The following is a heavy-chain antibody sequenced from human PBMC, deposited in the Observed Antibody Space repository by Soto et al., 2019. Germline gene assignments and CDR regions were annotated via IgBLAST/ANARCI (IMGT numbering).Heavy chain of an antibody. CDR1: GFTFSSYG. D-gene: IGHD3-10*01. CDR3: AKLSDYYGSGSYFY. J-gene: IGHJ4*02. V-gene: IGHV3-30*18. CDR2: ISYDGSNK. Sequence: GGSLRLSCAASGFTFSSYGMHWVRQAPGKGLEWVAVISYDGSNKYYADSVKGRFTISRDNSKNTLYLQMNSLRAEDTAVYYCAKLSDYYGSGSYFYWGQGTLVTVSS.